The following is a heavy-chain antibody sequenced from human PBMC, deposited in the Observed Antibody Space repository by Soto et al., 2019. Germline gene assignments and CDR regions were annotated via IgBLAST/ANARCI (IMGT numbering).Heavy chain of an antibody. CDR3: ARSYCTNGVCFYYFDY. V-gene: IGHV1-69*13. D-gene: IGHD2-8*01. CDR1: GGTFSSYA. CDR2: IIPIFGTA. J-gene: IGHJ4*02. Sequence: SVKVSCKASGGTFSSYAISWVRQAPGQGLEWMGGIIPIFGTANYAQKFQGRVTITADESTSTAYMELSSLRSEDTAVYYCARSYCTNGVCFYYFDYWGQGTLVTVSS.